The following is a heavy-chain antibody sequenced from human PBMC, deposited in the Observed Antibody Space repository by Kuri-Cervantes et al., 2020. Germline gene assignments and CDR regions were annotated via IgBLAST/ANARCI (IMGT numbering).Heavy chain of an antibody. CDR3: AKVLAVAGGGELGY. V-gene: IGHV3-30*18. D-gene: IGHD6-19*01. CDR2: ISYDGSNK. CDR1: GFTFSSYG. Sequence: GGSLRLSCAASGFTFSSYGMHWARQAPGKGLEWVAVISYDGSNKYYADSVKGRFTISRDNSKSTLYLQMNSLRAEDTAVYYCAKVLAVAGGGELGYWGQGTLVTVSS. J-gene: IGHJ4*02.